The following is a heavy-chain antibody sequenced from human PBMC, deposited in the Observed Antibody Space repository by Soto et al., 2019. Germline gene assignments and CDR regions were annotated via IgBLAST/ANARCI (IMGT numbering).Heavy chain of an antibody. J-gene: IGHJ4*02. CDR3: ARPRWSGSYLPFDY. Sequence: PXVSLRLSCAASGFTFSSYAMHWVRQAPGKGLEWVAVISYDGSNKYYADSVKGRFTISRDNSKNTLYPKMNSLRAEDTAVYYCARPRWSGSYLPFDYWGQGTLVTVSS. CDR1: GFTFSSYA. D-gene: IGHD1-26*01. CDR2: ISYDGSNK. V-gene: IGHV3-30-3*01.